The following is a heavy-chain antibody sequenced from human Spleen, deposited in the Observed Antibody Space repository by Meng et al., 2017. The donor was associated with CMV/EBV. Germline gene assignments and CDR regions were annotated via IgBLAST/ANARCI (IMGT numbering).Heavy chain of an antibody. Sequence: VQLVHAGAEVKKPGASVKVSCKASGDTFTSYYIHWVRQAPGQGLEWMGKINPSGVSTSYAQKFQGRVTMTRDTSTSAVYMELSSLRSEDTAVYYCTRGGGGSGGRFDYWGQGTLVTVSS. CDR1: GDTFTSYY. CDR2: INPSGVST. V-gene: IGHV1-46*03. D-gene: IGHD6-19*01. J-gene: IGHJ4*02. CDR3: TRGGGGSGGRFDY.